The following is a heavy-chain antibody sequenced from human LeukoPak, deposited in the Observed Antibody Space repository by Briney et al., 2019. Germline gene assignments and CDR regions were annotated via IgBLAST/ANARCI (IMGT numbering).Heavy chain of an antibody. J-gene: IGHJ4*02. CDR2: ISPDNGDT. D-gene: IGHD6-19*01. CDR3: SRRMAVAATFDY. CDR1: GYTFTGNY. Sequence: GASVKVSCKTSGYTFTGNYIHWVRQAPGQGLEWMGWISPDNGDTNYAQKFQGRVTMTRDTSISTAYMELSRLKYDDTAVYYCSRRMAVAATFDYWGQGTLVTVSS. V-gene: IGHV1-2*02.